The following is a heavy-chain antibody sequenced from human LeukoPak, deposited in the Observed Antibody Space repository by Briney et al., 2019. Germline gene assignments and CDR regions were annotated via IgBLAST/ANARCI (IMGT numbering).Heavy chain of an antibody. Sequence: GESLKISCKTSGYSFTNYWIGWVRQMPGKGLEWMGIIYPGDSDTRYRPSFQGQVTISADKSISTAYLQWSSLKASDIAMYYCARLWGERHPDYWGQGTPVTVSS. V-gene: IGHV5-51*01. D-gene: IGHD3-16*01. CDR2: IYPGDSDT. J-gene: IGHJ4*02. CDR3: ARLWGERHPDY. CDR1: GYSFTNYW.